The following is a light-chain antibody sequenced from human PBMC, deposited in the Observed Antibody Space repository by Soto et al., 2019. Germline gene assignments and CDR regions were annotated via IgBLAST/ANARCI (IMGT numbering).Light chain of an antibody. CDR1: SGHTSYA. V-gene: IGLV4-69*02. CDR2: LNNDGSH. J-gene: IGLJ3*02. CDR3: QTWGSGIQV. Sequence: QLVLTQSPSASASLGASVKLTCTLSSGHTSYAIAWHQQQPQKGPRFLMKLNNDGSHSKGDGIPDRFSGSSSGAERYLIISSLQSEDESDYYCQTWGSGIQVFGGGTKLTVL.